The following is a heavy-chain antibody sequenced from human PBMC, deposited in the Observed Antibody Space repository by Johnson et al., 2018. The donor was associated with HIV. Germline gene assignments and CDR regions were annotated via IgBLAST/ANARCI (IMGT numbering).Heavy chain of an antibody. CDR1: GFTFSNYG. V-gene: IGHV3-30*18. J-gene: IGHJ3*01. D-gene: IGHD3-10*01. CDR2: ISFDGSNK. CDR3: AKEMYYFNSGNHFDAFHV. Sequence: QEQLVESGGGVVQPRRSLRLSCAASGFTFSNYGMHWVHQAPGKGLEWVAVISFDGSNKYYADSVKGRFTISRDNSKNTLYLQMNTLRAEDTAVYYCAKEMYYFNSGNHFDAFHVWGQGTLVTVSS.